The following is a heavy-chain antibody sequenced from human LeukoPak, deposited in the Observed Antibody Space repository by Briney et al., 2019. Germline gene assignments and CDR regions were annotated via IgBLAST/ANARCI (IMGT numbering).Heavy chain of an antibody. V-gene: IGHV3-9*01. Sequence: PGGSLRLSCAASGFTFDDYAMHWVRQAPGKGLEWVSGISWNSGSIGYADSVKGRFTISRDNAKNSLYRQMNSLRAGGTALYYCAKDMGYFGSRFQGADYWGQGTLVTVSS. CDR1: GFTFDDYA. D-gene: IGHD6-13*01. CDR2: ISWNSGSI. CDR3: AKDMGYFGSRFQGADY. J-gene: IGHJ4*02.